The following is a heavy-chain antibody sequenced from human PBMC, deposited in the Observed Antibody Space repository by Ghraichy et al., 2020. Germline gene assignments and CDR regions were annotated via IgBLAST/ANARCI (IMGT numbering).Heavy chain of an antibody. CDR3: ARAYSSAYSRHYAMDV. CDR1: GFSFNSYW. CDR2: IKQDGREK. Sequence: GESLNISCAASGFSFNSYWMSWVRQAPGKGLEWVANIKQDGREKYSVDSVGGRFTISRDNAKNSLYLQMNSLRAEDTAVYYCARAYSSAYSRHYAMDVWGQGTTVTVSS. V-gene: IGHV3-7*04. D-gene: IGHD6-25*01. J-gene: IGHJ6*02.